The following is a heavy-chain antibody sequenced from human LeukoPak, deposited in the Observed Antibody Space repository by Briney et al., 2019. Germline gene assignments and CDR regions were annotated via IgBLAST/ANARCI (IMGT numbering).Heavy chain of an antibody. CDR3: ARDLYGDLDY. J-gene: IGHJ4*02. CDR1: GYSISSGYY. V-gene: IGHV4-38-2*02. D-gene: IGHD4-17*01. Sequence: SETLSHTCTVSGYSISSGYYWGWIRQPPGKGLEWIGSIYHSGSTYYNPSLKSRVTISVDTSKNQFSLKLSSVTAADTAVYYCARDLYGDLDYWGQGTLVTVSS. CDR2: IYHSGST.